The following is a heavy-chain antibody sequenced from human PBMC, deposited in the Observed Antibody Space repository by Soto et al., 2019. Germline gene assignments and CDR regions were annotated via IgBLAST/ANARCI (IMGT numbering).Heavy chain of an antibody. Sequence: QVQLQESGPGLVKPSQTLSLTCTVSGGSINSGDYYWSWILQPPGECLEWIGHFYYSGSTYYNPSLKSRVTISVDRSKNQFSLKLSAVTAADTAVYYCARAGWNYVDDYYSGMDVWGQGSTVTVSS. CDR1: GGSINSGDYY. V-gene: IGHV4-30-4*01. CDR3: ARAGWNYVDDYYSGMDV. J-gene: IGHJ6*02. D-gene: IGHD1-7*01. CDR2: FYYSGST.